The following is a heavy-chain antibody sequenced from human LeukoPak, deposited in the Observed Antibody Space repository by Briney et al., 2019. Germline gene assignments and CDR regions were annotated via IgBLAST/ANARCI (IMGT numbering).Heavy chain of an antibody. D-gene: IGHD3-9*01. V-gene: IGHV3-23*01. Sequence: GGSLRLSCAASGFTFSSYAMCWVRQAPGKRLGWVSAISGSGGSTYYADSVKGRFTISRDNSKNTLYLQMNSLRAEDTAVYYCAKGYYDIPSWFDPWGQGTLVTVSS. J-gene: IGHJ5*02. CDR2: ISGSGGST. CDR1: GFTFSSYA. CDR3: AKGYYDIPSWFDP.